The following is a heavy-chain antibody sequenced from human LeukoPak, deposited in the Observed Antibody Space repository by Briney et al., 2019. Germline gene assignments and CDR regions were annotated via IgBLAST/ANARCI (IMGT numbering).Heavy chain of an antibody. CDR3: ATPQYNWNDEYYFDY. CDR2: FDPEDGET. CDR1: GYTLTELS. V-gene: IGHV1-24*01. D-gene: IGHD1-1*01. J-gene: IGHJ4*02. Sequence: GASVKVSCKVSGYTLTELSMHWVRQAPGKGLEWMGGFDPEDGETIYAQKFQGRVTMTEDTSTDTAYMELSSLRSEDTAVYYCATPQYNWNDEYYFDYWGQGTLVTVSS.